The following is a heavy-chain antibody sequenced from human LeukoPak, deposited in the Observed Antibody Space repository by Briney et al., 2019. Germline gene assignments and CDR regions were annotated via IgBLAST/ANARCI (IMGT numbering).Heavy chain of an antibody. V-gene: IGHV1-2*02. CDR2: INPNSGGT. J-gene: IGHJ4*02. CDR1: GYTFTGYY. D-gene: IGHD2-15*01. CDR3: ARGHNIVVVVAAHY. Sequence: GASVKVPCKASGYTFTGYYMHWVRQAPGQGLEWMGWINPNSGGTNYAQKFQGRVTMTRDTSISTAYMELSRLRSDDTAVYYCARGHNIVVVVAAHYWGQGTLVTVSS.